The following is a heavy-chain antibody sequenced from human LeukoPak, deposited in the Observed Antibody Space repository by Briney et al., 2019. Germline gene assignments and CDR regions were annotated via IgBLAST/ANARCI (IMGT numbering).Heavy chain of an antibody. D-gene: IGHD4-23*01. Sequence: ASVKVSCKASGGTFSSYAISWVRQAPGQGLEWMGRIIPILGIANYAQKFQGRVTITADKSTSTAYVELSSLRSEDTAVYYCARDLSVTYSRFDPWGQGTLVTVSS. CDR3: ARDLSVTYSRFDP. CDR1: GGTFSSYA. J-gene: IGHJ5*02. V-gene: IGHV1-69*04. CDR2: IIPILGIA.